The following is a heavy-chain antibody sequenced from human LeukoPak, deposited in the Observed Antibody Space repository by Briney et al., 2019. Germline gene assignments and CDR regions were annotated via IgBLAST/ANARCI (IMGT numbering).Heavy chain of an antibody. J-gene: IGHJ4*02. Sequence: PGGSLRLSCAASGFTFSSYSMNWVRRAPGKGLEWVSYISSSSSTIYYADSVKGRFTISRDNAKNSLYLQMNSLRAEDTAVYYCPTEVVWSVDYWGQGTLVTVSS. D-gene: IGHD3-3*01. V-gene: IGHV3-48*01. CDR3: PTEVVWSVDY. CDR2: ISSSSSTI. CDR1: GFTFSSYS.